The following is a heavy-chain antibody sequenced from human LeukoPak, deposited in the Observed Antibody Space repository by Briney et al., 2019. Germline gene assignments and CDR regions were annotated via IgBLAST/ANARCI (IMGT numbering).Heavy chain of an antibody. V-gene: IGHV1-18*01. CDR2: ISAYNGNT. CDR3: ARAPAGYSSSWYIY. J-gene: IGHJ4*02. CDR1: GYTFTSYG. D-gene: IGHD6-13*01. Sequence: GASVTVSCKASGYTFTSYGISWVRQAPGQGLEWMGWISAYNGNTNYAQKLQGRVTMTTDTSTSTAYMELRSLRSDDTAVYYCARAPAGYSSSWYIYWGQGTLVTVSS.